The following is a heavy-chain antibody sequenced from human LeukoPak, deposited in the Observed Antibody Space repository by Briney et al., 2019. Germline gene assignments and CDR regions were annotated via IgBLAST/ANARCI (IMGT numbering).Heavy chain of an antibody. V-gene: IGHV4-59*08. CDR2: IYYSGST. J-gene: IGHJ2*01. D-gene: IGHD3-10*01. Sequence: SETLSLTCTVSGGSISSYYWSWIRQPPGKGLEWIGYIYYSGSTNYNPHLKSRVTISVDTSKNQFSLKLSSVTAADTAVYYCARRSESDGSCFDLWGRGPLVTVSS. CDR3: ARRSESDGSCFDL. CDR1: GGSISSYY.